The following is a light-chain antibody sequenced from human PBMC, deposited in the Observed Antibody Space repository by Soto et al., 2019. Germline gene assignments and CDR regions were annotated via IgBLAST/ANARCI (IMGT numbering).Light chain of an antibody. J-gene: IGKJ1*01. CDR3: QHYNSYPWT. V-gene: IGKV1-5*03. CDR2: KAS. CDR1: QSIVSL. Sequence: DIQMTQSPSTLSASVGDRVTITCRASQSIVSLLAWYQQKPVIAPNLLIHKASHLESGVPSRLSGSGSGTEFTLTISSLQPGDYATYYCQHYNSYPWTFGQGTKVDIK.